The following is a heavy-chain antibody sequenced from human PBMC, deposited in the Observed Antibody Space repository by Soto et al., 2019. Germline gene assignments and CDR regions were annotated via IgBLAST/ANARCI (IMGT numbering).Heavy chain of an antibody. Sequence: QVQLVQSGAEVKKPGASVKVSCKASGYTFTSYGISWVRQAPGQGLEWMGWINAYNGNTNYAQKLQGRVTMTTDTPTSTANVELGTRRSDDAAVFSCARDVGYGLIDYWGQGPLVTVPS. D-gene: IGHD5-18*01. V-gene: IGHV1-18*01. CDR2: INAYNGNT. CDR1: GYTFTSYG. J-gene: IGHJ4*02. CDR3: ARDVGYGLIDY.